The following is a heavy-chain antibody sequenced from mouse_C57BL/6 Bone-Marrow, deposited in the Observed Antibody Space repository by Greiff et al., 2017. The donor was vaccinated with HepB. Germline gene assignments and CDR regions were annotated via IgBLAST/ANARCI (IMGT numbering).Heavy chain of an antibody. V-gene: IGHV5-4*01. J-gene: IGHJ4*01. CDR2: ISDGGSYT. CDR3: ARESVRENAMDY. CDR1: GFTFSSYA. Sequence: EVMLVESGGGLVKPGGSLKLSCAASGFTFSSYAMSWVRQTPEKRLEWVATISDGGSYTYYPDNVKGRFTISRDNATNNLYLQMSHLKSEDTAMYYCARESVRENAMDYWGQGTSVTVSS. D-gene: IGHD3-3*01.